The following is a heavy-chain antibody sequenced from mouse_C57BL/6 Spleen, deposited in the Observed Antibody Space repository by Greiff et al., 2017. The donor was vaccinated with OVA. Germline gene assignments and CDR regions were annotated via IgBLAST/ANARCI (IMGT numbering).Heavy chain of an antibody. CDR3: AKIYYDDAMDY. CDR2: ISYDGSN. CDR1: GYSITSGYY. D-gene: IGHD1-1*01. J-gene: IGHJ4*01. Sequence: EVKVEESGPGLVKPSQSLSLTCSVTGYSITSGYYWNWIRQFPGNKLEWMGYISYDGSNNYNPSLKNRISITRDTSKNQFFLKLNSVTTEDTATYYCAKIYYDDAMDYWGQGTSVTVSS. V-gene: IGHV3-6*01.